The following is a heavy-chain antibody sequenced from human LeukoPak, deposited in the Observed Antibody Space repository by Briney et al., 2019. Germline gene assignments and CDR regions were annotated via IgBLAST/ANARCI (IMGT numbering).Heavy chain of an antibody. V-gene: IGHV3-7*01. CDR3: AKDRAAGPPIDY. Sequence: PGGSLRLSCAASGFTFSKYWMSWVRQAPGKGLEWVANIKQDGSEKYYVDSVRGRFTISRDNSKNTLYLQMNSLRAEDTAVYYCAKDRAAGPPIDYWGQGTLVTVSS. CDR2: IKQDGSEK. D-gene: IGHD6-13*01. J-gene: IGHJ4*02. CDR1: GFTFSKYW.